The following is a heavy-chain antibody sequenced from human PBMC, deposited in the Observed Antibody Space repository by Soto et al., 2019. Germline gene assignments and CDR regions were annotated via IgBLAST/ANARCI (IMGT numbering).Heavy chain of an antibody. CDR1: GGSISSGDYY. D-gene: IGHD6-19*01. CDR2: IYNSGST. Sequence: SETLSLTCTVSGGSISSGDYYWNWIRQPPGKGLEWIGYIYNSGSTSYNPSLKSRLSISVDTSKNQFSLNLTSVIAADTAVYFCARGVTVAGHFNCWGQGTLVTVSS. J-gene: IGHJ4*02. CDR3: ARGVTVAGHFNC. V-gene: IGHV4-30-4*01.